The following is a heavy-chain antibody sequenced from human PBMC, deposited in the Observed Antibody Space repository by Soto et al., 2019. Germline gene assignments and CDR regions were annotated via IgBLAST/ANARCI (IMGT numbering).Heavy chain of an antibody. CDR3: ARGVAKIAVVERDAPDKYSLDS. CDR1: GGSFSGYY. Sequence: QVQLQQWGAGLLKPSETLSLTCAVYGGSFSGYYWSWIRRPPGKGLEWIGEINYSGSTNYNPSLTRRVTIAVDTRKNQLSLKLNSVTASDTAVYYCARGVAKIAVVERDAPDKYSLDSWGQGTLVTVSS. D-gene: IGHD3-22*01. V-gene: IGHV4-34*02. CDR2: INYSGST. J-gene: IGHJ4*02.